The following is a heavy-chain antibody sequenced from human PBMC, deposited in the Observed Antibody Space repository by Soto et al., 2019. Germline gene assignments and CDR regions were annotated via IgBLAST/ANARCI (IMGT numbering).Heavy chain of an antibody. J-gene: IGHJ6*02. CDR3: ATSVGIAPTGEDGMDV. D-gene: IGHD2-8*02. CDR1: GGTFSIYG. CDR2: IIPILTTP. Sequence: QVQLVQSGAEVKKTGSSVNVSCKASGGTFSIYGFSWVRQVPGQGPEWIGGIIPILTTPNYAQKFQGRVTIVADESTTKVYMELSSLKFEDTAVYYCATSVGIAPTGEDGMDVWGQGTSVTVSS. V-gene: IGHV1-69*01.